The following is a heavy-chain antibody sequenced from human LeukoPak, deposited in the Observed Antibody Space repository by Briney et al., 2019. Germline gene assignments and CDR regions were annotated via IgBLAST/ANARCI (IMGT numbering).Heavy chain of an antibody. J-gene: IGHJ6*02. Sequence: SETLSLTCAVYGGSFSGYYWSWIRQPPGKGLEWIGYIYYSGSTYYNPSLKSRVTISVDTSKNQFSLKLSSVTAADTAVYYCARAPTTWAVAPYGMDVWGQGTTVTVSS. D-gene: IGHD6-19*01. V-gene: IGHV4-30-4*01. CDR1: GGSFSGYY. CDR2: IYYSGST. CDR3: ARAPTTWAVAPYGMDV.